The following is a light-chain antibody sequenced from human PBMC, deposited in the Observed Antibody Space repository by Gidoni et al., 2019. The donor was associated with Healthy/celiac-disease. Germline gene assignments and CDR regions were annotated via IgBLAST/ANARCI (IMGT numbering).Light chain of an antibody. CDR3: QQYNSYSRT. CDR1: QSISSW. Sequence: DIQMTQSPSTLSASVGDRVTITCRASQSISSWLAWYQKKPGKAPKLLIYDASSLESGVPSRFSGSGSGTEFTLTISSLQPDDFATYYCQQYNSYSRTFGQGTKVEIK. V-gene: IGKV1-5*01. J-gene: IGKJ1*01. CDR2: DAS.